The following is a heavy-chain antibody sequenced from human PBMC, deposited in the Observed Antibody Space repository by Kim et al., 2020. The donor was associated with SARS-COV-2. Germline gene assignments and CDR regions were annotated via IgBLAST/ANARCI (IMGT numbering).Heavy chain of an antibody. CDR1: GYTFTNYA. CDR3: ARDGAVAGDY. J-gene: IGHJ4*02. CDR2: IHTHTGNP. Sequence: ASVKVSCKASGYTFTNYAVNWVRQAPEQGLEWLGWIHTHTGNPTYVEGLRGRFVFSLDTSVSTAYLEISSVKTEDTGVYFCARDGAVAGDYWGQGTLITVSS. D-gene: IGHD6-19*01. V-gene: IGHV7-4-1*02.